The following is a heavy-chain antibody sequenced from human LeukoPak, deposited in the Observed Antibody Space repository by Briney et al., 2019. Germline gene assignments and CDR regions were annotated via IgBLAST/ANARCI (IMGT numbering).Heavy chain of an antibody. D-gene: IGHD4-23*01. CDR1: GSTFSSYA. Sequence: GGSLRLSCAASGSTFSSYAMHWVRQAPGKGLEWVAVISYDGSNKYYADSVKGRFTISRDNSKNTLYLQMNSLRAEDTAVYYCARVRSVGGNPHAFNIWGQGTIVTVSS. CDR3: ARVRSVGGNPHAFNI. J-gene: IGHJ3*02. CDR2: ISYDGSNK. V-gene: IGHV3-30-3*01.